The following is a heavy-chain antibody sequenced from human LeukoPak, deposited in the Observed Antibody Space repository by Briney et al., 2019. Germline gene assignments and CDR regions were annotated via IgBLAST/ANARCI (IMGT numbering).Heavy chain of an antibody. V-gene: IGHV4-39*07. Sequence: SETLSLTCTVSRGSISSSSYYWGWIRQPPGKGLEWIGSIYYSGSTYYNPSLKSRVTISVDTSKNQFSLKLSSVTAADTAVYYCARVVSSVYYYIDVWGIGTSVTVSS. CDR1: RGSISSSSYY. D-gene: IGHD2/OR15-2a*01. CDR2: IYYSGST. CDR3: ARVVSSVYYYIDV. J-gene: IGHJ6*03.